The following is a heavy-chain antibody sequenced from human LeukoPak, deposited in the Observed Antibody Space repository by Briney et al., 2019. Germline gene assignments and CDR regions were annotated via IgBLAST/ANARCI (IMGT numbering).Heavy chain of an antibody. CDR1: GFTISRYW. CDR3: ARDWGATTSVFDY. CDR2: IDLDGSEK. D-gene: IGHD3-16*01. V-gene: IGHV3-7*01. Sequence: PGGSLRLSCAASGFTISRYWVSWVRQAPGKGLEWVANIDLDGSEKFYVDSVKGRFTVSRDNAQNSLYLQMNSLRAEDTAVYYCARDWGATTSVFDYGGQRILFTVSS. J-gene: IGHJ4*02.